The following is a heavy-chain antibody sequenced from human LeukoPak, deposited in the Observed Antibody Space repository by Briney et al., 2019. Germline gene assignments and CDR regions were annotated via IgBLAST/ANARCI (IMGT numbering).Heavy chain of an antibody. Sequence: EASVKVSCKASGYTFTTYDINWVLQAPGQGLEWMGYINTNSGNTGYSRKLQGRVAITRTTSITTAYMELRSLRYEDTAVYYCARRSGSGRHPFHIWGQGTLVTVSS. D-gene: IGHD3-10*01. CDR1: GYTFTTYD. V-gene: IGHV1-8*03. CDR3: ARRSGSGRHPFHI. J-gene: IGHJ3*02. CDR2: INTNSGNT.